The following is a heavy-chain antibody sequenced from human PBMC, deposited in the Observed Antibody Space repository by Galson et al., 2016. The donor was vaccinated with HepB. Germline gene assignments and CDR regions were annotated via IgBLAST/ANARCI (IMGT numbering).Heavy chain of an antibody. CDR2: VHASGTT. CDR1: GDSVSSSY. D-gene: IGHD1-20*01. Sequence: SETLSLTCTVSGDSVSSSYWSWIRQSAGKGLEWIGRVHASGTTDYNPSLKSRVSMSRDTWKNQFSLNLNSVTAADTAVYYCARGGDNWNRPWFDPWGQGALVTVSS. CDR3: ARGGDNWNRPWFDP. J-gene: IGHJ5*02. V-gene: IGHV4-4*07.